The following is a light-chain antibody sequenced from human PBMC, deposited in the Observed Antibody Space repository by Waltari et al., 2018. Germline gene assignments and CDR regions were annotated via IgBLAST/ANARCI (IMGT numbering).Light chain of an antibody. CDR2: DAS. J-gene: IGKJ3*01. V-gene: IGKV3-11*01. Sequence: DIVLTQSPATLSLSPGERATLSYRASQSVSSYLAWYQQKPGQAPRLLIYDASNRATGIPARFSGSGSGTDFTLTISSLEPEDFAVYYCQQRSNWPPFTFGPGTKVDIK. CDR3: QQRSNWPPFT. CDR1: QSVSSY.